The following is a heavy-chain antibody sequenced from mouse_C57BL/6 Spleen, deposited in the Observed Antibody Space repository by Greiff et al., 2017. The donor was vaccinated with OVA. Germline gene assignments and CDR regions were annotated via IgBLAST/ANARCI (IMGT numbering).Heavy chain of an antibody. J-gene: IGHJ3*01. Sequence: QVQLQQPGAELVRPGSSVKLSCKASGYTFTSYWMHWVKQRPIQGLEWIGNIDPSDSETHYTQKFKDKATLTVDKSSSTAYMQLSSLTSEDSAVYYGARSRTAQATAWFAYWGQGTLVTVSA. D-gene: IGHD3-2*02. V-gene: IGHV1-52*01. CDR2: IDPSDSET. CDR3: ARSRTAQATAWFAY. CDR1: GYTFTSYW.